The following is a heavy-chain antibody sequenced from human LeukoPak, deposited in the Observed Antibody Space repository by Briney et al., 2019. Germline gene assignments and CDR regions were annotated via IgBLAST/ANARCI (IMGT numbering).Heavy chain of an antibody. J-gene: IGHJ4*02. CDR3: ASGYDSSGYYDY. CDR1: GGSISSYY. CDR2: IYHSGST. V-gene: IGHV4-59*12. Sequence: PSETLSLTCTVSGGSISSYYWSWIRQPPGKGLEWIGYIYHSGSTYYNPSLKSRVTISVDRSKNQFSLKLSSVTAADTAVYYCASGYDSSGYYDYWGQGTLVTVSS. D-gene: IGHD3-22*01.